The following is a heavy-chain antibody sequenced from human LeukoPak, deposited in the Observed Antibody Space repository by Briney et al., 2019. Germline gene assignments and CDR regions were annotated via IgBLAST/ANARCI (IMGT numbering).Heavy chain of an antibody. J-gene: IGHJ6*03. CDR2: ISGGST. CDR3: AKDQVGANQGYYYYYYMDV. D-gene: IGHD1-26*01. CDR1: GFTVSSNE. Sequence: PGGSLRLSCAASGFTVSSNEMSWVRQAPGKGLEWVSSISGGSTYYADSRKGRFTISRDNSKNTLYLQMNSLRAEDTAVYYCAKDQVGANQGYYYYYYMDVWGKGTTVTISS. V-gene: IGHV3-38-3*01.